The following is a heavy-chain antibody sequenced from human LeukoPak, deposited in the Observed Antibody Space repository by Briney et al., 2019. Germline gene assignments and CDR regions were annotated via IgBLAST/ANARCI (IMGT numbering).Heavy chain of an antibody. V-gene: IGHV3-74*01. Sequence: PGGSLRLSCAASGFTLSSNWMHWVRQAPGKELVWVSRINNDGSSTSYADSVKGRFTISRDNAKDTLFLQMNSLRAEDTAVYYCVKYSSGWNWGQGTLVTVSS. CDR1: GFTLSSNW. J-gene: IGHJ4*02. CDR3: VKYSSGWN. D-gene: IGHD6-19*01. CDR2: INNDGSST.